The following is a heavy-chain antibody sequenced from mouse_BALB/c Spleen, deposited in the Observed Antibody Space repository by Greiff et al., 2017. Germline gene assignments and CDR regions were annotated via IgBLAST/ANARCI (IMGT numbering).Heavy chain of an antibody. V-gene: IGHV1S81*02. J-gene: IGHJ3*01. Sequence: QVQLQQSGAELVKPGASVKLSCKASGYTFTSYYMYWVKQRPGQGLEWIGEINPSNGGTNFNEKFKSKATLTVDKSSSTAYMQLSSLTSEDSAVYYCTREGGTFAYGGQGTLVTVSA. CDR3: TREGGTFAY. CDR1: GYTFTSYY. CDR2: INPSNGGT. D-gene: IGHD4-1*01.